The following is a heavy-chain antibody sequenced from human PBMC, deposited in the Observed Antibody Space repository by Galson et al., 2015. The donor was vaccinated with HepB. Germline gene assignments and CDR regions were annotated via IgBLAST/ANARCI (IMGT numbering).Heavy chain of an antibody. J-gene: IGHJ6*03. Sequence: SVKVSCKASGYTFTSYGINWVRQAPGQGLEWMGWISAYNGNTNYAQELQGRVTMTTDTSTSTAYMELRSLRSDDTAVYYCARGHQLLYYYYYYYMDVWGNGTTVTVSS. CDR2: ISAYNGNT. V-gene: IGHV1-18*01. CDR1: GYTFTSYG. D-gene: IGHD2-2*02. CDR3: ARGHQLLYYYYYYYMDV.